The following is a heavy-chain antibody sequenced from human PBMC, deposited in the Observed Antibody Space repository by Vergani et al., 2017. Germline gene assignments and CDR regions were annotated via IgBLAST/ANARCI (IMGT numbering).Heavy chain of an antibody. CDR3: ASGEGYYDSSVSYVMDV. J-gene: IGHJ6*02. CDR1: GGSISSYY. V-gene: IGHV4-59*01. CDR2: IYYSGST. D-gene: IGHD3-22*01. Sequence: QVQLQESGPGLVQPSEALSLTCTVSGGSISSYYWSWIRQPPGKGLEWIGYIYYSGSTNYNPSLKSRVTISVDTSKNQFSLKLSSVTAADTAVYYCASGEGYYDSSVSYVMDVWGQGTTVTVSS.